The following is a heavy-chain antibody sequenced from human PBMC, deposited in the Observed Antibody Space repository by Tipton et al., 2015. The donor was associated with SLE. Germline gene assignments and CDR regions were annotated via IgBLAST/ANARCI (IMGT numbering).Heavy chain of an antibody. D-gene: IGHD5-18*01. Sequence: TLSLTCTVSGGSISSSSYYWGWIRQPPGKGLEWIGSIYYSGSTYYNPSLKSRVTISVDTSKNQFSLKLSSVTAADTAVYYCAREWREGYSYRGGAFDIWGQGTMVTVSS. J-gene: IGHJ3*02. CDR2: IYYSGST. CDR1: GGSISSSSYY. CDR3: AREWREGYSYRGGAFDI. V-gene: IGHV4-39*07.